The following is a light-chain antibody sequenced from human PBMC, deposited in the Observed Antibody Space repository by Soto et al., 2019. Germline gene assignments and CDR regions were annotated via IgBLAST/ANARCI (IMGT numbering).Light chain of an antibody. Sequence: EVVLTQSPASLSLSPGDRATLSCRADQSVSDYLAWYRQKPGQPPRLLFFDASSRATGVPHRFSAGGSGTDFTLIISSLQPEDFAVYYCQQRVNWPPTFGGGTKVE. CDR2: DAS. CDR3: QQRVNWPPT. CDR1: QSVSDY. J-gene: IGKJ4*01. V-gene: IGKV3-11*01.